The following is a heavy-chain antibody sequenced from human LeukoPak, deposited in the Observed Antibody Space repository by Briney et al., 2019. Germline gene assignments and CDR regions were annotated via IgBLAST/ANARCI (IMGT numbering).Heavy chain of an antibody. V-gene: IGHV4-39*07. CDR3: ASSHDSTTLGFDY. J-gene: IGHJ4*02. Sequence: SETLSLTCTVSGGSISSSSYYWGWIRQPPGKGLEWIGSIYYSGSTYYNPSLKSRVTISVDTSKNQFSLKLSSVTAADTAVYYCASSHDSTTLGFDYWGQGTLVTVSS. CDR1: GGSISSSSYY. CDR2: IYYSGST. D-gene: IGHD3-22*01.